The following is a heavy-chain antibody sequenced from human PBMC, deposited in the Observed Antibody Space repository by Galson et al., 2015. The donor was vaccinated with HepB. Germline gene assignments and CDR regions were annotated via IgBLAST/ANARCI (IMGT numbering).Heavy chain of an antibody. CDR3: ARGQARSSTSSTLDAFDI. J-gene: IGHJ3*02. Sequence: SVKVSCKASGYTFTSYYMHWVRQAPGQGLEWMGIINPSGGSTSYAQKFQGRVTMTRDTSTSTVYMELSSLRSEDTAVYYCARGQARSSTSSTLDAFDIWGQGTMVTVSS. CDR2: INPSGGST. D-gene: IGHD2-2*01. CDR1: GYTFTSYY. V-gene: IGHV1-46*01.